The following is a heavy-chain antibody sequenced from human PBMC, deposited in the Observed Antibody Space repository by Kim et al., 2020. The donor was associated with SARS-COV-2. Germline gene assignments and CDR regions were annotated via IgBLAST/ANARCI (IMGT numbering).Heavy chain of an antibody. CDR3: AREGWSFYDSSGYPPFDY. V-gene: IGHV6-1*01. J-gene: IGHJ4*02. D-gene: IGHD3-22*01. Sequence: KSRITINPDTSKNQFSLQLNSVTPEDTAVYYCAREGWSFYDSSGYPPFDYWGQGTLVTVSS.